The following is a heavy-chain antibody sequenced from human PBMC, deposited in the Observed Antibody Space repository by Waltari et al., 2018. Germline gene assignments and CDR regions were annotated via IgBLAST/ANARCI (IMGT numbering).Heavy chain of an antibody. D-gene: IGHD6-13*01. CDR1: GYTFTSYA. J-gene: IGHJ4*02. Sequence: QVQLVQSGAEVKKPGASVKVSCKASGYTFTSYAMHWVRQAPGQRLEWMGWINAGNGNTKYSQKFQGRVTITRDTSASIAYMELSSLRSEDTAVYYCARDGIAAAGLLYYFDYWGQGTLVTVSS. CDR3: ARDGIAAAGLLYYFDY. CDR2: INAGNGNT. V-gene: IGHV1-3*01.